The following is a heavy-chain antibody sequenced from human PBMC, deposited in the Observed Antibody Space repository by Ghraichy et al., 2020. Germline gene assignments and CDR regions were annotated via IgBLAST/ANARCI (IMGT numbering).Heavy chain of an antibody. Sequence: SETLSLTCTVSGGSISSGDYYWSWIRQPPGKGLEWIGYIYYSGSTYYNPSLKSRVTISVDTSKNQFSLKLSSVTAADTAVYYCARQGGRSYWVSYWGQGTLVTVSS. CDR3: ARQGGRSYWVSY. CDR2: IYYSGST. D-gene: IGHD3-10*01. V-gene: IGHV4-30-4*01. J-gene: IGHJ4*02. CDR1: GGSISSGDYY.